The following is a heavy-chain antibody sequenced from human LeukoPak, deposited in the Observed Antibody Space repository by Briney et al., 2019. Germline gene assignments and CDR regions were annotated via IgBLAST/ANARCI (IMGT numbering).Heavy chain of an antibody. CDR1: GFSFSSYW. Sequence: GGSLRLSCAASGFSFSSYWMSWVRQAPGRGLEWVANINPDGSNMLYVDSVKGRFTISRDNAKNSLYLQMNNLRAEDTAVYFCVSGFLQWLYWGQGTLVTVSS. CDR2: INPDGSNM. CDR3: VSGFLQWLY. V-gene: IGHV3-7*01. J-gene: IGHJ4*02. D-gene: IGHD3-3*01.